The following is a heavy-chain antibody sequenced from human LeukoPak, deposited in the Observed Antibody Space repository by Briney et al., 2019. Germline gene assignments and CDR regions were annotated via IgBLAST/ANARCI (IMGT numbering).Heavy chain of an antibody. J-gene: IGHJ6*02. CDR1: GGSISSYY. CDR3: ARTRVVRDTLKYSSGWALMDV. CDR2: IYYSGST. D-gene: IGHD6-19*01. Sequence: SETLSLTCTVSGGSISSYYWSWIRHPPGKGLEWIGYIYYSGSTNYNPSLKSRVTISVDTSKNQFSLKLSSVTAADTAVYYCARTRVVRDTLKYSSGWALMDVWGQGTTVTVSS. V-gene: IGHV4-59*01.